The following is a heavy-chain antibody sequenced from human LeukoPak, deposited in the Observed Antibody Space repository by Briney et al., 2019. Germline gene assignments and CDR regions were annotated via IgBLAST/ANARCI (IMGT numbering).Heavy chain of an antibody. CDR3: AREGIVGATDIDY. CDR2: INHSGST. V-gene: IGHV4-34*01. J-gene: IGHJ4*02. D-gene: IGHD1-26*01. Sequence: SETLSLTCAVYGGSFSGYYWSWIRQPPGKGLEWIGEINHSGSTNYNPSLKSRVTKSVDTSKNQFSLKLSSVTAADTAVYYCAREGIVGATDIDYWGQGTLVTVSS. CDR1: GGSFSGYY.